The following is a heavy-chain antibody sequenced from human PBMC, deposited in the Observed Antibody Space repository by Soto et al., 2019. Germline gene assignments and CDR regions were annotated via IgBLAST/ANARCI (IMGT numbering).Heavy chain of an antibody. D-gene: IGHD6-6*01. CDR3: ARQSSYSSSSSDYYYGMDV. V-gene: IGHV4-39*01. CDR1: GGSISSSSYY. CDR2: IYYSGST. Sequence: SETLSLTCTVSGGSISSSSYYWGWIRQPPGKGPEWIGSIYYSGSTYYNPSLKSRVTISVDTSKNQFSLKLSSVTAADTAVYYCARQSSYSSSSSDYYYGMDVWGQGTTVTVPS. J-gene: IGHJ6*02.